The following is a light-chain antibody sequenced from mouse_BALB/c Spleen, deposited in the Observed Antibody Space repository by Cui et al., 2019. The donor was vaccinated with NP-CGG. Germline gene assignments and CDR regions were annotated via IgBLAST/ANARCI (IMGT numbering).Light chain of an antibody. CDR3: ALWYSNHWV. CDR2: GTN. J-gene: IGLJ1*01. CDR1: TGAVTTYNY. Sequence: QVVVTQDSAPSTSPGETVTLTCRSSTGAVTTYNYANWVQEKPDHLFTGLIGGTNNRVPGVPARFSGSLIGDKAALTITGAQTEDEAIYFCALWYSNHWVFGGGTKLTVL. V-gene: IGLV1*01.